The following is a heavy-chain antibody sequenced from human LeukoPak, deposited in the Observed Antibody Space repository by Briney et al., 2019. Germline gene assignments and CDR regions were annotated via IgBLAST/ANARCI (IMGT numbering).Heavy chain of an antibody. Sequence: PGESLKISFEASGYSFANYWIAWVRQMPGKGLEWMGIIYPGDSAPRYSPSFQGQVTISADKTISTAYLQWSSLKASDSAMYYCARLNTWADYWGQGTLGTVSS. CDR3: ARLNTWADY. V-gene: IGHV5-51*01. CDR1: GYSFANYW. CDR2: IYPGDSAP. J-gene: IGHJ4*02. D-gene: IGHD2-2*02.